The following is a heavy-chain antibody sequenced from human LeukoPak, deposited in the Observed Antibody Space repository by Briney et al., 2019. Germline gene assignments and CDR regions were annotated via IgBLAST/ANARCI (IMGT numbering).Heavy chain of an antibody. V-gene: IGHV4-31*03. CDR2: IYYSGSS. CDR3: ARNRDGYNSFDY. J-gene: IGHJ4*02. Sequence: PSQALSLTCTVSGGSINNGGYYWSWIRQHPGKGLEWIGYIYYSGSSYYNPSLRSRVTISVDTSKNHFSLKLSSVTAADTAVYYCARNRDGYNSFDYWGQGTLVTVSS. D-gene: IGHD5-24*01. CDR1: GGSINNGGYY.